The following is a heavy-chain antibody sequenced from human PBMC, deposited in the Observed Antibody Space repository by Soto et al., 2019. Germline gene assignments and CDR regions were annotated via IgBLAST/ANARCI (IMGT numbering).Heavy chain of an antibody. J-gene: IGHJ4*02. Sequence: QVQLQESGPGLVRPSGTVSLTCAVSGVSISSDNWWSWVRQPPGKALEWIGEIHHSGSTNYNPSLKSRVTTSVVPSKDLFSLSLNSVTAADTAFYYCARDQGSHPGDWGQGTLVSVSS. D-gene: IGHD6-13*01. CDR1: GVSISSDNW. CDR3: ARDQGSHPGD. V-gene: IGHV4-4*02. CDR2: IHHSGST.